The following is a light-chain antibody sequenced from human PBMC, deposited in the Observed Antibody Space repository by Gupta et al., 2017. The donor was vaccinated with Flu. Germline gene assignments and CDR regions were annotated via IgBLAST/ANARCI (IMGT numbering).Light chain of an antibody. V-gene: IGLV3-21*02. CDR2: DDS. J-gene: IGLJ3*02. Sequence: SYVLTQPPSVSVAPGQTARITCGGNNIGSKSVHWYQQKPGQAPVVVVHDDSGRPSGIPERFSGSNSGNTATLTITRVESGDEADYYCQVWDSSSDHFWVFGGGTKLTVL. CDR1: NIGSKS. CDR3: QVWDSSSDHFWV.